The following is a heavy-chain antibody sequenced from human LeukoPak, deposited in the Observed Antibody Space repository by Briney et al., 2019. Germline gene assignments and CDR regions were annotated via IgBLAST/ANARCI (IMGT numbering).Heavy chain of an antibody. V-gene: IGHV3-74*01. J-gene: IGHJ4*02. CDR2: INSDGSIT. Sequence: GGSLRLSCAASGFTFSRNWMHWVRQAPGKGLVWVSRINSDGSITNYADSVKGRFTISRDYAKNTLYLQMSSLRAEDTAVYYCAKIDAYWGQGTLVTVSS. CDR1: GFTFSRNW. CDR3: AKIDAY.